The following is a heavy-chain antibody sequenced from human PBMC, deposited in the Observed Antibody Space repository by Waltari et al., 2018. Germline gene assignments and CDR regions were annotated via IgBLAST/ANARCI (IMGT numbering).Heavy chain of an antibody. CDR2: INTRNGGT. Sequence: QVQLVQSGAEVTKPGASVKVSCKTSGYPVTSDYMHWVRQAPGQGLEWMGWINTRNGGTNYAQKYQGRVTMTRDTSISTAYMELSRLISNDTAVYYCARTYQSGSYSDYWGQGTPVTVSS. D-gene: IGHD1-26*01. CDR3: ARTYQSGSYSDY. CDR1: GYPVTSDY. V-gene: IGHV1-2*02. J-gene: IGHJ4*02.